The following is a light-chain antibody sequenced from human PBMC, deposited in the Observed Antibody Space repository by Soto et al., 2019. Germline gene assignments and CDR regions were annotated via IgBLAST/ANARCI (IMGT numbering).Light chain of an antibody. J-gene: IGKJ1*01. CDR3: LQHSGTSPKT. V-gene: IGKV3-11*01. CDR2: GAS. CDR1: QNVANY. Sequence: EIVLTQSPATLSLSPGERATLSCRASQNVANYLDWYQQKPGQAPRLLIYGASNRATGIPDRFSGSGSGTDFTLNITRLEPEDSAVYYCLQHSGTSPKTFGQGTKVEIK.